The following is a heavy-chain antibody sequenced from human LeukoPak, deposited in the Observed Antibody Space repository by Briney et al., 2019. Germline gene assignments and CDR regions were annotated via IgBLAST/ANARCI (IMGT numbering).Heavy chain of an antibody. V-gene: IGHV1-3*03. D-gene: IGHD3-22*01. Sequence: ASVKVSCKASGYTFTSYAMHWVRQAPGQRLEWMGWINAGNGNTKYSQEFQGRVTITRDTSASTAYMELSSLRSEDTAVYYCARDLGYDSSGYYYFYWGQGTLVIVSS. CDR3: ARDLGYDSSGYYYFY. CDR2: INAGNGNT. J-gene: IGHJ4*02. CDR1: GYTFTSYA.